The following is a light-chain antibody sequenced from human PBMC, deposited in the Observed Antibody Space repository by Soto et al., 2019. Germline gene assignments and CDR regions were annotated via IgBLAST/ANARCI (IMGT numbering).Light chain of an antibody. Sequence: NFMLTQPHSVSESPGKTVTISCTRSSGSIASNYVQWYQQRPGSAPTTVIYENNQRPSGVPDRFSGSIDRSSNSASLTISRLKTEDEAHHYCQSYASSNQAVVFGGGTKVTVL. CDR2: ENN. CDR3: QSYASSNQAVV. CDR1: SGSIASNY. V-gene: IGLV6-57*04. J-gene: IGLJ2*01.